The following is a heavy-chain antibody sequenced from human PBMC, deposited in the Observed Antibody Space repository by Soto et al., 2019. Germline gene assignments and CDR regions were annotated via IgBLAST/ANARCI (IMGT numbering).Heavy chain of an antibody. Sequence: GGSLSLSCAASGFTFSSYAMHWFRQAPCKWLEWVGVISYDGGNIYYADSVKGRFTISRDNSKNTLYVQVKSLRPEDTAVYYCAKGILSATIAPYAMDVWGQGTTVTVSS. V-gene: IGHV3-30*18. CDR2: ISYDGGNI. CDR3: AKGILSATIAPYAMDV. CDR1: GFTFSSYA. D-gene: IGHD2-21*01. J-gene: IGHJ6*02.